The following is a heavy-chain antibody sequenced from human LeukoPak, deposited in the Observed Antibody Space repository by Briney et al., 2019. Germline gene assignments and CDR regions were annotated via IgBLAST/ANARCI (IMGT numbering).Heavy chain of an antibody. CDR3: AMPYCSTTSCFGEYFYYYAMDV. J-gene: IGHJ6*02. Sequence: GGSLRLSCAASRFTFSGYWMHWVRQAPGKGLEWVSSISSGGSSIYNADSVKGRFTISRDNTKNSLYLQMNSLRAEDTAVYYCAMPYCSTTSCFGEYFYYYAMDVWGQGTTVTVSS. CDR1: RFTFSGYW. CDR2: ISSGGSSI. V-gene: IGHV3-21*01. D-gene: IGHD2-2*01.